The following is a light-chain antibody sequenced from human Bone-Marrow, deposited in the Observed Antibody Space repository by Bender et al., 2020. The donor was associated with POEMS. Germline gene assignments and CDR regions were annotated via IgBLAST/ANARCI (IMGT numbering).Light chain of an antibody. Sequence: QSALTQPASVSGSPGQSITISCTGASSDIGPYNFVSWYQQHPGKAPKLIIYDVSDRPSGISNRFSGSKSGKTASLTISGLQAEDEAEYFCCSYTSSPSSRWVFGGGTTVTVL. CDR2: DVS. CDR1: SSDIGPYNF. V-gene: IGLV2-14*03. J-gene: IGLJ3*02. CDR3: CSYTSSPSSRWV.